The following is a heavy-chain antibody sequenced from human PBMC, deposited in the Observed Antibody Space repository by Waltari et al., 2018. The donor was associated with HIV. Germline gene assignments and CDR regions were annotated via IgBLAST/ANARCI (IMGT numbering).Heavy chain of an antibody. V-gene: IGHV3-74*01. CDR3: VKDMFGEYDY. J-gene: IGHJ4*02. CDR2: MNPDGNTI. D-gene: IGHD3-10*02. Sequence: EVQLVQSGGGLVQPGGSRRLSCAASGFSVSRYWMHWVRRIPGQGLVWVSRMNPDGNTINYADSVRGRFTISRDYAKNTLYLQMNSLRDEDTAMYYCVKDMFGEYDYWGQGTLVTVSS. CDR1: GFSVSRYW.